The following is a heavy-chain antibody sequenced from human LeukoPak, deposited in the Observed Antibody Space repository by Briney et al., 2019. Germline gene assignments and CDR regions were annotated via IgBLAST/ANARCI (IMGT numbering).Heavy chain of an antibody. J-gene: IGHJ4*02. CDR1: GGSISSYY. Sequence: SQTLSLTCTVSGGSISSYYWSWIRQPPGKGLEWIGYIYYSGSTNYNPSLKSRVTKSVDTSKNQFSLKLSSVTAADTAVYYCARYPPPIYYFDYWGQGTLVTVSS. CDR3: ARYPPPIYYFDY. D-gene: IGHD2-21*01. CDR2: IYYSGST. V-gene: IGHV4-59*01.